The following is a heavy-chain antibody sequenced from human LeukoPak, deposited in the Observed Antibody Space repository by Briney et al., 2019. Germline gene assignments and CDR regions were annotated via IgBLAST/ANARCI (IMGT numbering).Heavy chain of an antibody. J-gene: IGHJ4*02. Sequence: PGGSLRLSCAASGFTFSDYAMSWVRQAPGKGLDWVSAISGSGGSTYYADSVKGRFTISRDNSKNSLYLQMNSLRTEDTALYYCAKDIGGYSYAADYWGQGTLVTVSS. CDR2: ISGSGGST. D-gene: IGHD5-18*01. CDR1: GFTFSDYA. V-gene: IGHV3-43*02. CDR3: AKDIGGYSYAADY.